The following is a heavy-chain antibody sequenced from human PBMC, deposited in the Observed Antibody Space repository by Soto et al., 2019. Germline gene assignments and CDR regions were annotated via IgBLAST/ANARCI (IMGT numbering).Heavy chain of an antibody. Sequence: QITLKESGPSPVKPTQTLTVTCTFSGFSLSNSGVGVAWIRQPPGKALEWLALIYGDNDKRYSPSLKTRLTITKDTSKTPVVLTMTHMDPVDTATYYWAHCTLHDYGDYDPGTSHVFDSWGQGTLVTVSS. V-gene: IGHV2-5*02. D-gene: IGHD4-17*01. CDR2: IYGDNDK. CDR3: AHCTLHDYGDYDPGTSHVFDS. CDR1: GFSLSNSGVG. J-gene: IGHJ4*02.